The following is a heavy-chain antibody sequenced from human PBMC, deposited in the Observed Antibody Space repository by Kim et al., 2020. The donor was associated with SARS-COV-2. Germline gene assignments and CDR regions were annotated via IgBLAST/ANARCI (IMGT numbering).Heavy chain of an antibody. D-gene: IGHD3-10*01. J-gene: IGHJ5*02. CDR3: ASIPLWFGESSSYNWFDP. Sequence: SETLSLTCTVSGRSISTYYWSWIRQSPGKGLEWIGYISYSGSTNYSPSLNSRVTISGDTSKNQFSLRLRSVTAADTAVYYCASIPLWFGESSSYNWFDP. V-gene: IGHV4-59*13. CDR2: ISYSGST. CDR1: GRSISTYY.